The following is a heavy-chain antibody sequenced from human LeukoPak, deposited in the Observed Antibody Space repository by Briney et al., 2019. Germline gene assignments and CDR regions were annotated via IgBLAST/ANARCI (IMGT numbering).Heavy chain of an antibody. CDR1: GGTFSSYA. J-gene: IGHJ3*02. V-gene: IGHV1-69*04. CDR3: ARDICYYDSSGYYSGSCAFDI. D-gene: IGHD3-22*01. CDR2: IIPILGIA. Sequence: ASVKVSCKASGGTFSSYAISWVRQAPGQGLEWMGRIIPILGIANYAQEFQGRVTITADKSTSTAYMELSSLRSEDTAVYYCARDICYYDSSGYYSGSCAFDIWGQGTMVTVSS.